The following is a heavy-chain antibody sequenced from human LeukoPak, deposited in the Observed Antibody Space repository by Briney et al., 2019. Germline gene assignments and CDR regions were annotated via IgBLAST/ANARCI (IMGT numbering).Heavy chain of an antibody. J-gene: IGHJ4*02. D-gene: IGHD2/OR15-2a*01. CDR2: MNWNGGST. CDR1: GFTFDDLG. Sequence: PGGSLRLSCAASGFTFDDLGMSWVRQAPGKGLEWVSGMNWNGGSTGYADSVKGRFTISRDNAKNSLYLQMNSLRAEDTALYYCARGEYTFDYWGQGTLVTVS. V-gene: IGHV3-20*04. CDR3: ARGEYTFDY.